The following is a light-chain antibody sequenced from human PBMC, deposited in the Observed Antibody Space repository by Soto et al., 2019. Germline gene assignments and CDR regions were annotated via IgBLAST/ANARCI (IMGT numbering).Light chain of an antibody. Sequence: AIQMTQSPSSLSASIGDRVTITCRASQDNRNDLGWYQQKPGTAPKLLIYGASTLQSGVPSRFSGSGSGTDFTLTINSLQPGDFATYYCLQDYSYPRTFGQGTKVEVK. CDR2: GAS. CDR1: QDNRND. J-gene: IGKJ1*01. CDR3: LQDYSYPRT. V-gene: IGKV1-6*01.